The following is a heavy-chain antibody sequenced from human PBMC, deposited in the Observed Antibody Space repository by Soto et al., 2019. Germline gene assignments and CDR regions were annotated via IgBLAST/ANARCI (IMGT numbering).Heavy chain of an antibody. D-gene: IGHD2-15*01. CDR2: INHSGSI. Sequence: PSETLSLTCAVYGGSFSGQYWSWIRQPPGKGLEWIGEINHSGSINYNPSLESRVTTSEDTSKNQFSLKLSSVTAADTAVYYCARLCSGGSCYRFDYWGQGTLVTVSS. V-gene: IGHV4-34*01. CDR1: GGSFSGQY. CDR3: ARLCSGGSCYRFDY. J-gene: IGHJ4*02.